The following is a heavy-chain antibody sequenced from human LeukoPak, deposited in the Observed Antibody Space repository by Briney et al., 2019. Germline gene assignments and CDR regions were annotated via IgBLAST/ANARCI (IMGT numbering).Heavy chain of an antibody. J-gene: IGHJ6*03. Sequence: GGSLRLSCAASGFTFDDYGMSWVRQAPGKGLEWVSGINWNGGSTGYADSVKGRFTISRDNAKNSLYLQMNSLRAEDTAVYYCASLGRYCSSTSCYSDYYYYYYMDVWGKGTTVTVSS. V-gene: IGHV3-20*04. CDR3: ASLGRYCSSTSCYSDYYYYYYMDV. CDR1: GFTFDDYG. CDR2: INWNGGST. D-gene: IGHD2-2*02.